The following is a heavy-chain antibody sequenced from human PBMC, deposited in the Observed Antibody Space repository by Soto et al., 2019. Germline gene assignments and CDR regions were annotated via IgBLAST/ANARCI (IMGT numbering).Heavy chain of an antibody. CDR2: ISSNGGST. CDR3: VKDRQVDY. Sequence: PGGSLRLSCSASGFTFSTLAMHWVRQAPGKELEYVSSISSNGGSTYYADSVKGRFIISRDNSKNTLYLQMSSRRREDTAVYYCVKDRQVDYWGQGTLVTVSS. V-gene: IGHV3-64D*06. CDR1: GFTFSTLA. J-gene: IGHJ4*02.